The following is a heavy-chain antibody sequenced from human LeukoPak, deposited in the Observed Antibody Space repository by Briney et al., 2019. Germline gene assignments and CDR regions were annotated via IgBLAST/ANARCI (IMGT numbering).Heavy chain of an antibody. CDR3: ARVNNYGVDP. J-gene: IGHJ5*02. Sequence: GGPLRLSCAASGFTLSSFSMNWVRQAPGTGLEWVSYISFGSSSIHYADSVKGRFTISRDNAKNSLYLQMNSLRDEDTAVYYCARVNNYGVDPWGQGTLVTVSS. CDR1: GFTLSSFS. D-gene: IGHD4-17*01. V-gene: IGHV3-48*02. CDR2: ISFGSSSI.